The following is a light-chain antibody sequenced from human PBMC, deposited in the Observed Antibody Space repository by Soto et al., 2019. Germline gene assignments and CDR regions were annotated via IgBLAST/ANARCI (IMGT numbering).Light chain of an antibody. Sequence: QTVVTQEPSFSVSPGGTVTLTCGLSSGSVSSNNYPSWYQQTPGQAPRTLIYSTNTRSSGVPDRFSGSILGNKAALTITGAQADEESDYYCVLYMGSGISVFGGGTQLTVL. CDR2: STN. CDR3: VLYMGSGISV. J-gene: IGLJ3*02. V-gene: IGLV8-61*01. CDR1: SGSVSSNNY.